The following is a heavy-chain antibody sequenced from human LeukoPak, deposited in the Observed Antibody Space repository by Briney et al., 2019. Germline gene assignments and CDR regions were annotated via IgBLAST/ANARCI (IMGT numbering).Heavy chain of an antibody. CDR3: ATAANTYWNYGRAFDI. V-gene: IGHV1-24*01. J-gene: IGHJ3*02. D-gene: IGHD1-7*01. Sequence: EASVKVSCKVSGYTLTELSMHRVRQAPGKGLEWMGGFDPEDGETIYAQKFQGRVTMTEDTSTDTAYMELSSLRSEDTAVYYCATAANTYWNYGRAFDIWGQGTMVTVSS. CDR2: FDPEDGET. CDR1: GYTLTELS.